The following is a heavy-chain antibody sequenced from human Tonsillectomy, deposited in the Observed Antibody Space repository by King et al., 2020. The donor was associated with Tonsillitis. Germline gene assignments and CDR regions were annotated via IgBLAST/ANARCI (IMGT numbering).Heavy chain of an antibody. CDR2: IKSKTDGGTT. Sequence: QLVQSGGGLVKPGGSLRLSCAASGFTFSNAWMSWVRQAPGKGLEWVGRIKSKTDGGTTDYAAPVKGRFTISRDDSKNTLYLQMNSLKTEDTAVYYCTTGGYCSGGSCYSSFDYWGQGTLVTVSS. CDR1: GFTFSNAW. J-gene: IGHJ4*02. V-gene: IGHV3-15*01. CDR3: TTGGYCSGGSCYSSFDY. D-gene: IGHD2-15*01.